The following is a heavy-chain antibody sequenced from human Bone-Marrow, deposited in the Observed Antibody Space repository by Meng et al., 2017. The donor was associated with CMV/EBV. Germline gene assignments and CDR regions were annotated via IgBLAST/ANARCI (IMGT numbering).Heavy chain of an antibody. CDR3: ARGLGDCMSTSCPPGD. D-gene: IGHD2-2*01. CDR2: MNPNSGNT. J-gene: IGHJ4*02. V-gene: IGHV1-8*01. Sequence: ASVKVSCKPSGYTFTSYDINWVRQATGQGLEWMGWMNPNSGNTGYAQKFQGRVTMTRNTSISTAYMELSRLRSEEPAVDYCARGLGDCMSTSCPPGDWGQGTLVTVSS. CDR1: GYTFTSYD.